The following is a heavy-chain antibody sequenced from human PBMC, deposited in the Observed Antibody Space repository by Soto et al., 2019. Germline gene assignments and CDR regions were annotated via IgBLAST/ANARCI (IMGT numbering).Heavy chain of an antibody. CDR3: ARDYYYGMDV. V-gene: IGHV6-1*01. CDR1: GDSVSSDSAA. J-gene: IGHJ6*02. CDR2: TYYRSEWYN. Sequence: PSQTLSLTCAISGDSVSSDSAAWNWVRQSPSRGLEWLGRTYYRSEWYNDYAVSMKSRIVITPGTSKNQFSLQLNSVTPEDTAVYFCARDYYYGMDVWGQGTTVTVS.